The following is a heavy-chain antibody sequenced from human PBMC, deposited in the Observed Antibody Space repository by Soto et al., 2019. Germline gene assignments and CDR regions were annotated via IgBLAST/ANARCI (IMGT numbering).Heavy chain of an antibody. D-gene: IGHD6-19*01. CDR1: GVSVTSGSHH. CDR3: GVYKAGSGGNGD. V-gene: IGHV4-61*01. CDR2: QTGST. Sequence: QVQVQESGPGLVKPSETLSLTCAVSGVSVTSGSHHFLWIRQPPGKGLEWIGQTGSTNYNPSLKSRVSISLDPSYNESSLKLSSVTYADSGVYDCGVYKAGSGGNGDWGQWTLVTISS. J-gene: IGHJ1*01.